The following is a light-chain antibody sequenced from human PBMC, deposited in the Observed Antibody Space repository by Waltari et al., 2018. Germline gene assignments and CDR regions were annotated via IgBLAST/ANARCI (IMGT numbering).Light chain of an antibody. Sequence: QSVLTQPPSVSGTPGQRVTISCSGSNSNIRGHFVNWYQQLPGKAPKLLIYNDNQGPSGVPDRFSASKSGTSAALAITGLQSEDEADYYCAVWDDSLGGVFGGGTKLTVL. CDR3: AVWDDSLGGV. V-gene: IGLV1-44*01. CDR2: NDN. J-gene: IGLJ3*02. CDR1: NSNIRGHF.